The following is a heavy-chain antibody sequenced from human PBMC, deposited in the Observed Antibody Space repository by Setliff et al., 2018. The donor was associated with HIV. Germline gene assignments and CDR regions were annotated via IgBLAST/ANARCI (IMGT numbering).Heavy chain of an antibody. Sequence: ASVKVSCKVSGDTFRNYALNWVRQAPGQGLEWMGGIIPPVGAAVYAQNFQGRVTITADESTSTAYMELRTLRSEDTAIYYCASPNVGCSGGTCYPGSAFGYWGQGSPVTVSS. J-gene: IGHJ4*02. CDR3: ASPNVGCSGGTCYPGSAFGY. CDR2: IIPPVGAA. V-gene: IGHV1-69*13. D-gene: IGHD2-15*01. CDR1: GDTFRNYA.